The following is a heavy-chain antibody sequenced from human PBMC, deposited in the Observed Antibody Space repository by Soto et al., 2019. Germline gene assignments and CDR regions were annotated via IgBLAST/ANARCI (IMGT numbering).Heavy chain of an antibody. Sequence: QVQLQESGPGWWNLRGTRPPTAVWPVASSGVINGGVGVARPPGRGLEWIGEIYHSGSTNYNPSLKSRVTISVDKSKNQFSLKLSSVTAADTAVYYCAKCITALGPIDYWGQGTLVTVSS. CDR2: IYHSGST. J-gene: IGHJ4*02. CDR3: AKCITALGPIDY. D-gene: IGHD6-6*01. CDR1: VASSGVING. V-gene: IGHV4-4*02.